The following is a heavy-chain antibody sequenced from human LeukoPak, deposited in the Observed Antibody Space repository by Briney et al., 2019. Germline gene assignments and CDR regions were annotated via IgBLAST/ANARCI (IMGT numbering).Heavy chain of an antibody. Sequence: GESLKISCKGSGYTFTSYGISWVRQAPGQGLEWMGWISAYNGNTNYAQKLQGRVTMTTDTSTSTAYMELRSLRSDDTAVYYCARLNFDWLAGYYYYMDVWGKGTTVTISS. CDR2: ISAYNGNT. CDR3: ARLNFDWLAGYYYYMDV. J-gene: IGHJ6*03. D-gene: IGHD3-9*01. V-gene: IGHV1-18*01. CDR1: GYTFTSYG.